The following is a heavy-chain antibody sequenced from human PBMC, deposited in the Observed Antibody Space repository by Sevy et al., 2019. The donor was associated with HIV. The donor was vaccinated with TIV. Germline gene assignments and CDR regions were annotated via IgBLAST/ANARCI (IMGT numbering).Heavy chain of an antibody. CDR3: AKLYCSSTSGHYYYYGMDV. CDR2: ISGSGGST. Sequence: GGSLRLSCAASGFTFSSYAMSWVRQAPGKGLEWVSAISGSGGSTYYADSVKGRFTISRDNSKNTLYLQMNSLRAEDTAVYYCAKLYCSSTSGHYYYYGMDVWGQGTTVTVSS. J-gene: IGHJ6*02. D-gene: IGHD2-2*01. CDR1: GFTFSSYA. V-gene: IGHV3-23*01.